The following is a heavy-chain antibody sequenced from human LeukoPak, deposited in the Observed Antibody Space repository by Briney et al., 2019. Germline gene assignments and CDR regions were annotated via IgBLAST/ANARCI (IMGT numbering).Heavy chain of an antibody. J-gene: IGHJ4*02. V-gene: IGHV3-7*01. CDR3: ARDSGHGGIFDY. D-gene: IGHD3-16*01. CDR2: INHDGSEK. CDR1: GFAFSNSW. Sequence: PGGSLRLSCAASGFAFSNSWMTWVRQAPGKGLEWVANINHDGSEKYYVDSMKGRFTISRDNVKNSLYLRVNSLRAEDTAVYYCARDSGHGGIFDYWGQGTLVTVSS.